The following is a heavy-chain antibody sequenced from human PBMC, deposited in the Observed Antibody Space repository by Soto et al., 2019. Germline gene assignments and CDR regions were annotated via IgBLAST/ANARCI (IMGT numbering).Heavy chain of an antibody. D-gene: IGHD1-20*01. CDR2: MSGGGSSI. CDR3: ARDNWNGAYYGLDV. V-gene: IGHV3-23*01. CDR1: HFAFNIDA. J-gene: IGHJ6*02. Sequence: EAQLLESGGGLVQPGESLTLSCVASHFAFNIDAMTWVRQAPGKGLEWVSSMSGGGSSIYYADSVKGRFTITRDKSKKTLYLQMNSLRGEDTTVYWCARDNWNGAYYGLDVWGQGTTVTVS.